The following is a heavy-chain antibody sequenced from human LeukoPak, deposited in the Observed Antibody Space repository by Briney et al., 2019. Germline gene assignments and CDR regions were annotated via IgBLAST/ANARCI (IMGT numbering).Heavy chain of an antibody. D-gene: IGHD2-15*01. J-gene: IGHJ5*01. CDR3: AAAGLGVAHWFSS. Sequence: PGGSLRLSCAASGFTFSSYWMHWVRQAPGKGLVWVSRINSDGSSTSYADSVKGRFAISKDISKNTLYLDMDSLTPEDTAVYYCAAAGLGVAHWFSSWGQGTLVIVSS. CDR1: GFTFSSYW. CDR2: INSDGSST. V-gene: IGHV3-74*01.